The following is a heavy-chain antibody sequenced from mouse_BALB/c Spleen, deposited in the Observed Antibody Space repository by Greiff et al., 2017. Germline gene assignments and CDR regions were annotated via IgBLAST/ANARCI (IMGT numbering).Heavy chain of an antibody. D-gene: IGHD1-1*01. CDR2: IYPGDGDT. CDR1: GYAFSSSW. V-gene: IGHV1-82*01. Sequence: QVQLQQSGPELVKPGASVKISCKASGYAFSSSWMNWVKQRPGQGLEWIGRIYPGDGDTNYNGKFKGKATLTADKSSSTAYMQLSSLTSVDSAVYFCARGKFITTVVGAMDYWGQGTSVTVSS. CDR3: ARGKFITTVVGAMDY. J-gene: IGHJ4*01.